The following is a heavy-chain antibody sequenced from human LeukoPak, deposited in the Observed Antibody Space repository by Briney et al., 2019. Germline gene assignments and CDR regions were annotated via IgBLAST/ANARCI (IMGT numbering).Heavy chain of an antibody. CDR1: GFTFTYYA. D-gene: IGHD3-22*01. J-gene: IGHJ4*02. V-gene: IGHV3-23*01. CDR3: AKSSPYYYDTSAYYYGDYYDY. Sequence: GGSLRLSCAASGFTFTYYAMTWVRQAPGKGREWVSVIVGSAANTYYADSVRGRFTISRDNSKNTLYLQINSLRTEDTAIYYCAKSSPYYYDTSAYYYGDYYDYWGQGALVTVSS. CDR2: IVGSAANT.